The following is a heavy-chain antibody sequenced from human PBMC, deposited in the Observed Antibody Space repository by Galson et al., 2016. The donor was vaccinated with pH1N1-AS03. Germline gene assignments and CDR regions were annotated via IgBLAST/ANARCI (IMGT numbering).Heavy chain of an antibody. CDR2: IRQDGSDK. D-gene: IGHD3-10*01. CDR3: AKEGSGSVSKFAFDI. Sequence: SLRLSCAASGFTFSSSWMSWVRQAPGKGLEWVANIRQDGSDKYYVDSVRGRFTVSRDNSNNTLYLQMDSLRAEDRAVYYCAKEGSGSVSKFAFDIWGQGTIVTVSS. V-gene: IGHV3-7*01. CDR1: GFTFSSSW. J-gene: IGHJ3*02.